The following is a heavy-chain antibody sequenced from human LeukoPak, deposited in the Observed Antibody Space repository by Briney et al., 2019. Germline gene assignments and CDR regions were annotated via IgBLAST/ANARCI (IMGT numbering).Heavy chain of an antibody. Sequence: GGSLRLPCAASGFTFSSSAMSWVRQAPGKGLEWVSAISGSGGSTYYADSVKGRFTISRDNSKNTLYLQMNSLRAEDTAVYYCAKRTYCSSTSCDYYYGMDVWGQGTTVTVSS. CDR2: ISGSGGST. J-gene: IGHJ6*02. D-gene: IGHD2-2*01. V-gene: IGHV3-23*01. CDR1: GFTFSSSA. CDR3: AKRTYCSSTSCDYYYGMDV.